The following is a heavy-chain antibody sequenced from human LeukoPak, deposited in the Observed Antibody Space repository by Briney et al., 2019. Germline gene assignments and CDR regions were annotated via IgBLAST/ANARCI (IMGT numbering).Heavy chain of an antibody. Sequence: PSETLSLTCTVSGGSIYKYYWSWIRESPGKGVEWLGYVHDSAGTIYNPSLKSRVTISVGTSKTQFSLKVTSVTTADTAVYYCAKGRKDFDTNLGPFDSWGQGILVTVSS. D-gene: IGHD3-9*01. CDR1: GGSIYKYY. CDR3: AKGRKDFDTNLGPFDS. V-gene: IGHV4-59*01. J-gene: IGHJ4*02. CDR2: VHDSAGT.